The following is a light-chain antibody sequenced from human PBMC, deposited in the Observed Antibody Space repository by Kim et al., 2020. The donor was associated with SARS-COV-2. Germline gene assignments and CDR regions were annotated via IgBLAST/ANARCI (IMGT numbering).Light chain of an antibody. CDR1: ISNIGSNT. Sequence: TPGQRVTIFCSGSISNIGSNTVTWYQQLPGAAPKLLIYGDDLRPPRVPDRFSGSKSGTSASLAISGLQSEDEADYYCATHDESQVVFGGGTKSPS. V-gene: IGLV1-44*01. CDR2: GDD. CDR3: ATHDESQVV. J-gene: IGLJ3*02.